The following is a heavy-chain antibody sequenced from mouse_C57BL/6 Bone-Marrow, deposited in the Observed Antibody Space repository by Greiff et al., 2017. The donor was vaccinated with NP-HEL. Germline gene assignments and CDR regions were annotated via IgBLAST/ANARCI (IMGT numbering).Heavy chain of an antibody. CDR2: IYPGDGDT. CDR1: GYAFSSSW. Sequence: QVQLQQSGPELVKPGASVKISCKASGYAFSSSWMNWVKQRPGKGLEWIGRIYPGDGDTNYNGKFKGKATLTADKSSSTAYMQLSSLTSEDSAVYFCARWVYYDHGDYAMDYWGQGTSVTVSS. J-gene: IGHJ4*01. CDR3: ARWVYYDHGDYAMDY. V-gene: IGHV1-82*01. D-gene: IGHD2-4*01.